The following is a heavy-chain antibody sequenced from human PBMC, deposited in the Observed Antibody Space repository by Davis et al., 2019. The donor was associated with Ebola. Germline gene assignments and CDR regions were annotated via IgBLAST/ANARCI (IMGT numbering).Heavy chain of an antibody. CDR1: GGSFSGYY. Sequence: PSETLSLTCAVYGGSFSGYYWSWIRQPPGKGLEWIGEINHSGSTNYNPSLKSRVAISVDTSKNQFSLKLSSVTAADTAVYYCARGSFNRYCSSTSCPIFFDYWGQGTLVTVSS. CDR2: INHSGST. D-gene: IGHD2-2*01. V-gene: IGHV4-34*01. J-gene: IGHJ4*02. CDR3: ARGSFNRYCSSTSCPIFFDY.